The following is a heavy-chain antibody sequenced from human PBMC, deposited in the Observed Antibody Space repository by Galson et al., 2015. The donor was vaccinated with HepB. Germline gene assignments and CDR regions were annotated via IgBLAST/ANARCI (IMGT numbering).Heavy chain of an antibody. CDR2: ISYDGSNK. J-gene: IGHJ4*02. V-gene: IGHV3-30*04. Sequence: SLRLSCAASGFTFSSYAMHWVRQAPGKGLEWVAVISYDGSNKYYADSVKGRFTISRDNSKNTLYLQMNSLRAEDTAVYYCARDLPTNVDTAMVFYYWGQGTLVTVSS. CDR3: ARDLPTNVDTAMVFYY. CDR1: GFTFSSYA. D-gene: IGHD5-18*01.